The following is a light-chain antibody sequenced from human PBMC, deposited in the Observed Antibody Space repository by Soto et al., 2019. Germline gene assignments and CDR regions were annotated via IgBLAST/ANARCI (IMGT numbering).Light chain of an antibody. CDR3: QSYDSSLSAYV. J-gene: IGLJ1*01. V-gene: IGLV1-40*01. Sequence: QSVLTQPPSVSGAPGQRVTISCTGRNSNIGAGYDVHWYQQLPGTAPNLLIHDNSNRPSGVPDRFSGSKSGTSASLAITGLQAEDEADYYCQSYDSSLSAYVFGTGTKLTVL. CDR2: DNS. CDR1: NSNIGAGYD.